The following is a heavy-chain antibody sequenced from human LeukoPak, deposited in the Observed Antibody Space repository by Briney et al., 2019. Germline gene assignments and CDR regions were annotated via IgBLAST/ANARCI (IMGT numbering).Heavy chain of an antibody. D-gene: IGHD5-18*01. V-gene: IGHV3-30*03. CDR2: ISYDGSNK. CDR3: ARVPVHASGYHLDL. J-gene: IGHJ4*02. CDR1: GFTFSIYG. Sequence: GRSLRLSCAASGFTFSIYGMHWVRQAPGKGLEWVAVISYDGSNKYYADSVKGRFTISRDNSENTFYLQMNDLRVEDTAVYYCARVPVHASGYHLDLWGQGTLVTVSS.